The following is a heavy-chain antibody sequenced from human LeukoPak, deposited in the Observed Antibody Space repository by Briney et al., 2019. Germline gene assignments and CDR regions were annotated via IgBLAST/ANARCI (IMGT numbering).Heavy chain of an antibody. CDR1: GGSISSSSYY. CDR3: ARLRGGFGGVIVIPDY. V-gene: IGHV4-39*01. J-gene: IGHJ4*02. CDR2: IYYSGST. D-gene: IGHD3-16*02. Sequence: SETLSLTCTVSGGSISSSSYYWGWIRQPPGKGLEWIGSIYYSGSTYYNPSLKSRVTISVDTSKNQFSLKLSSVTAADTAVYYCARLRGGFGGVIVIPDYWGQGTLVNVSS.